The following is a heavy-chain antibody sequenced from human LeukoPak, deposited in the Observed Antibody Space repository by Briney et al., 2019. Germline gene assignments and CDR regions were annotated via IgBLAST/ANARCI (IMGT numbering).Heavy chain of an antibody. CDR3: ATDFWSGYFYFDY. V-gene: IGHV3-7*01. D-gene: IGHD3-3*01. CDR1: GITFSSDW. J-gene: IGHJ4*02. Sequence: GGSLRPSCAASGITFSSDWMSWVRQDPGKGVEWVANIKQDGSEKYYVDSVKGRFTISRDNSKNSLYLQMISLRAEDTTVYYCATDFWSGYFYFDYWGQGTLVTVSS. CDR2: IKQDGSEK.